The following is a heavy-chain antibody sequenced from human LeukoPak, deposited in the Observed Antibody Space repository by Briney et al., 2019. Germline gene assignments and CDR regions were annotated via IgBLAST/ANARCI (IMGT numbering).Heavy chain of an antibody. D-gene: IGHD2-15*01. CDR2: IYYSGST. J-gene: IGHJ6*04. CDR3: ARAPRSIGYYGMDV. Sequence: SETLSLTCTVSGGSISSYYWSWIRQPPGTGLEWIGYIYYSGSTNYNPSLKSRVTISVDTSKNQFSLKLSSVTAADTAVYYCARAPRSIGYYGMDVWGKGTTVTVSS. CDR1: GGSISSYY. V-gene: IGHV4-59*01.